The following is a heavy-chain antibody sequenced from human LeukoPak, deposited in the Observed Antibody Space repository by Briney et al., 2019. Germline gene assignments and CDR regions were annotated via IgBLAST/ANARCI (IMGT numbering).Heavy chain of an antibody. CDR1: GYSFTTYA. J-gene: IGHJ6*03. V-gene: IGHV1-3*03. CDR3: VRGVPGVYFYYYMDV. D-gene: IGHD2-8*01. CDR2: IYGDNGDT. Sequence: GASVKVSCKASGYSFTTYAMNWVRQAPGQRLEWVGWIYGDNGDTKYSQEFQGRVTITRDTSASTVYMELSSLRSEDMAVYYCVRGVPGVYFYYYMDVWGKGTTVTVSS.